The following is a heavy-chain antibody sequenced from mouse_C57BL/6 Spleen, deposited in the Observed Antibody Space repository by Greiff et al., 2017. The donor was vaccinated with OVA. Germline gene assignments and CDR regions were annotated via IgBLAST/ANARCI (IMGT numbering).Heavy chain of an antibody. CDR3: ARGAYYSNYGYAMDY. D-gene: IGHD2-5*01. Sequence: VQLQQPGAELVMPGASVKLSCKASGYTFTSYWMHWVKQRPGQGLEWIGEIDPSDSYTNYNQKFKGKSTLTVDKSSSTAYMQLSSLTSEDSAVYYCARGAYYSNYGYAMDYWGQGTSVTVSS. J-gene: IGHJ4*01. CDR2: IDPSDSYT. V-gene: IGHV1-69*01. CDR1: GYTFTSYW.